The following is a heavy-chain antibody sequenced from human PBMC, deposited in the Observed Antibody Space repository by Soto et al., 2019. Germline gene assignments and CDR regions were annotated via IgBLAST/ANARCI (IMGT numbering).Heavy chain of an antibody. CDR1: GYSFTSYW. Sequence: EVQLVQSEAEVKKPGESLKISCKGSGYSFTSYWIGWLRQMPGKGLEWMGIIYPGDSDTRYSPSFQGQVTISADKSISTAYLQWSSLKASDTAMYYCARQKDSCSGARCYSDYWGQGTLVTVSS. CDR2: IYPGDSDT. D-gene: IGHD2-15*01. CDR3: ARQKDSCSGARCYSDY. V-gene: IGHV5-51*01. J-gene: IGHJ4*02.